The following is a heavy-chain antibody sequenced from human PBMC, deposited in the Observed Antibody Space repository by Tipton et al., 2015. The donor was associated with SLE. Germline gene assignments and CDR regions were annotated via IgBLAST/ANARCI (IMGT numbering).Heavy chain of an antibody. D-gene: IGHD6-13*01. Sequence: QLVQSGAEVKKPGASVKVSCKASGYTFTNYGISWVRQAPGQGLEWMGWISGYNSNTLYAQRLQDRVTLTTDTSTDTAHMELRSLRSDDTAVYYCARDSGAVYSSSWSDFWGQGTLVTVSS. CDR1: GYTFTNYG. J-gene: IGHJ4*02. CDR3: ARDSGAVYSSSWSDF. V-gene: IGHV1-18*01. CDR2: ISGYNSNT.